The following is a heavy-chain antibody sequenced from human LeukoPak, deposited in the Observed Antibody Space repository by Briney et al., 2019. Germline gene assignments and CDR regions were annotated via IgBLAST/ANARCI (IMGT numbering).Heavy chain of an antibody. CDR1: GFTFSSYA. V-gene: IGHV3-30-3*02. Sequence: GGSLRLSCAASGFTFSSYAMHWVRQAPGKGLEWVAVISYDGSNKYYADSVKGRFTISRDNSKNTLYLQMSSLRAEDTAVYYCVKLPPDCSSTSCYLFRSEFFDYWGQGTLVTVSS. D-gene: IGHD2-2*01. CDR3: VKLPPDCSSTSCYLFRSEFFDY. J-gene: IGHJ4*02. CDR2: ISYDGSNK.